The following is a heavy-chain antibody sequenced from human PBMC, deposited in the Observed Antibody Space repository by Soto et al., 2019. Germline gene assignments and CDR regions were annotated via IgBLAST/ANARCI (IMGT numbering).Heavy chain of an antibody. CDR2: FDPEDGET. D-gene: IGHD2-2*01. CDR1: GYTLTELS. CDR3: ATELPNCSSTSCYASPPSY. J-gene: IGHJ4*02. V-gene: IGHV1-24*01. Sequence: ASVKVSCKVSGYTLTELSMHWVRQAPGKGLEWMGGFDPEDGETIYAQKFQGRVTMTEDTSTDTAYMELSSLRSEDTAVYYCATELPNCSSTSCYASPPSYWGQGTLVTVS.